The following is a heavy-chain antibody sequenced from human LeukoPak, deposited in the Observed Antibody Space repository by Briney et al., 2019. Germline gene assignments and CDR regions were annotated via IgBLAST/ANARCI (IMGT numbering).Heavy chain of an antibody. CDR1: GFTFSSYW. CDR3: ARDKIAGATLFDY. D-gene: IGHD1-26*01. V-gene: IGHV3-7*01. J-gene: IGHJ4*02. Sequence: PGGSLRLSCAASGFTFSSYWMSWVRQAPGKGLEWVANIRQDGSEKYYVDSVKGRFTISRDNAKNSLYLQMNSLRAEDTAVYYCARDKIAGATLFDYWGQGTLVTVSS. CDR2: IRQDGSEK.